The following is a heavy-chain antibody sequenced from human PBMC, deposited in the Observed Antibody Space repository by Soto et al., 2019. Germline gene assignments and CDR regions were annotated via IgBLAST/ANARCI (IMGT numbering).Heavy chain of an antibody. CDR2: IYYIGNT. CDR3: AIVPPAALGVPKSMDV. Sequence: QVQLQESGPGLVKPSQTLSLTCTVSGGYISTGYYWSWIRQHPLKGLEWIWYIYYIGNTYYNPSLKRRVSISLATSKGQFALKLDSVTAAETAVYCWAIVPPAALGVPKSMDVWGQGTTVTVSS. CDR1: GGYISTGYY. D-gene: IGHD3-3*02. J-gene: IGHJ6*02. V-gene: IGHV4-31*03.